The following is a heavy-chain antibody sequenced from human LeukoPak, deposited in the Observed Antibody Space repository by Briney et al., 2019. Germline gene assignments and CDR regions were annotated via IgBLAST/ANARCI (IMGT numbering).Heavy chain of an antibody. D-gene: IGHD3-22*01. V-gene: IGHV3-74*01. CDR3: ARRVGSSESSHYFDY. Sequence: HPGGSLRLSCAASGFTFNIYWMHWVRQAPGKGLVWVSLISSDGSITSYADSVKGRFTISRDNAKNTVYLQMNSLRVEDTAVYYCARRVGSSESSHYFDYWGQGTLVTVSS. J-gene: IGHJ4*02. CDR2: ISSDGSIT. CDR1: GFTFNIYW.